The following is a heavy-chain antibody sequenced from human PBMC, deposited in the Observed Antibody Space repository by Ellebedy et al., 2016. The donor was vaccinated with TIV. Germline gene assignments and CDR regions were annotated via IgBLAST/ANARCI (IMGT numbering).Heavy chain of an antibody. CDR2: IYYIGRT. CDR1: GGSIRSKNHY. Sequence: MPSETLSLTCSVSGGSIRSKNHYWGWIRQPPEKGLEWIGYIYYIGRTYYNSSLNGRVTISVDTSKNQLSLKLSSVTAADTALYVCMRGPLGNYIDSWGQGALVTVSS. CDR3: MRGPLGNYIDS. D-gene: IGHD3-10*01. J-gene: IGHJ4*02. V-gene: IGHV4-39*07.